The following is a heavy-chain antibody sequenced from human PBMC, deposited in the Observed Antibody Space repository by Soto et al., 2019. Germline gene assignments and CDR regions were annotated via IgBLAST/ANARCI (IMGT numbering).Heavy chain of an antibody. CDR3: AKCKHPDY. Sequence: SETLSLTCAVYGGSFSGYYWSWIRQPPGKGLEWIGEIKHSGSTNYNPSLNCRVTISAHSSKNQFSLKLTSVTASYTAVYYCAKCKHPDYWGQGTLVTVSS. CDR1: GGSFSGYY. CDR2: IKHSGST. J-gene: IGHJ4*02. V-gene: IGHV4-34*01.